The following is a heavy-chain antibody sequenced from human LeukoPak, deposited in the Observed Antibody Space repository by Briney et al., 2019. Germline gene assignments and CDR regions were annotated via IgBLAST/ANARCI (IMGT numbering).Heavy chain of an antibody. J-gene: IGHJ4*02. CDR1: GFTFSSYA. Sequence: GGSLRLSCAASGFTFSSYAMSWVRQAPGKGLEWVSAICGSGGSTYYADSVKGRFTISRDNSKNTLYLQMNSLRAEDTAVYYCAKDDQMATVTTWNYWGQGTLVTVSS. CDR2: ICGSGGST. D-gene: IGHD4-17*01. V-gene: IGHV3-23*01. CDR3: AKDDQMATVTTWNY.